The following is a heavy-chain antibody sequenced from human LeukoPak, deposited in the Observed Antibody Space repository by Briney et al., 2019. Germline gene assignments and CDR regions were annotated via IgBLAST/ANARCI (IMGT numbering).Heavy chain of an antibody. Sequence: PGGSLRLSCAASGFTFSRYAMSWVRQAPGKGLEWVSAISGSGGSTYYADSVKGRFTISRDNSKNTLYLQMNSLRAEDTAVYYCAKDRASGLLWFGEFTADYWGQGTLVTVSS. J-gene: IGHJ4*02. CDR2: ISGSGGST. D-gene: IGHD3-10*01. V-gene: IGHV3-23*01. CDR1: GFTFSRYA. CDR3: AKDRASGLLWFGEFTADY.